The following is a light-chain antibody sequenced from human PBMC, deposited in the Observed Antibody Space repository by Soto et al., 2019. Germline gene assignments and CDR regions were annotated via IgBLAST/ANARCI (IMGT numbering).Light chain of an antibody. CDR3: QQYGSSPLT. J-gene: IGKJ4*01. CDR2: DAS. V-gene: IGKV3D-20*01. CDR1: QSVRTK. Sequence: EIVMTQSPATLSVSPGEGATLSCRASQSVRTKLAWYQQKPGLAPRLLIYDASSRATGIPDRFSGSGSGTDFTLTISRLEPEDFAVYYCQQYGSSPLTFGGGTKVDIK.